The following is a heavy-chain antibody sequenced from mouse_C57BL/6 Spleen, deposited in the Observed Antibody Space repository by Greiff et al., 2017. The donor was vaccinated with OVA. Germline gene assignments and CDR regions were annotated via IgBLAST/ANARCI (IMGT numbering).Heavy chain of an antibody. Sequence: QVQLQQSGPELVKPGASVKISCKASGYAFSSSWMNWVKQRPGKGLAWIGRISPGDGDPNYNGKFKGKATLTADKSSSTAYMQLSSLTSEDSAVDFCARESVDYWGQGTTLTVSS. CDR3: ARESVDY. CDR1: GYAFSSSW. V-gene: IGHV1-82*01. J-gene: IGHJ2*01. CDR2: ISPGDGDP.